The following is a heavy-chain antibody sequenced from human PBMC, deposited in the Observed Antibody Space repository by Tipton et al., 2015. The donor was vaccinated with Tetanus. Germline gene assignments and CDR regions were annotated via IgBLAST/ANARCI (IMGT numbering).Heavy chain of an antibody. CDR3: ARDPFRGSSSWYYYYYGMDV. Sequence: SLRLSCAASGFTFSSYGMHWVRQAPGKGLEWVAVISYDGSNKYYADSVEGRFTISRDNSKNTLYLQMNSLRAEDTAVYYCARDPFRGSSSWYYYYYGMDVWGQGTTVTVSS. CDR1: GFTFSSYG. J-gene: IGHJ6*02. CDR2: ISYDGSNK. D-gene: IGHD6-13*01. V-gene: IGHV3-30*03.